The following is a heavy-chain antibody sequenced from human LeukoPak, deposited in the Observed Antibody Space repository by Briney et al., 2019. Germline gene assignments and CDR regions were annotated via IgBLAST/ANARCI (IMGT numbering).Heavy chain of an antibody. J-gene: IGHJ1*01. CDR1: GFGFNYYG. CDR2: ISYDERGK. V-gene: IGHV3-30*03. CDR3: STDGTPKFEH. D-gene: IGHD3-16*01. Sequence: GGSLRLSCAASGFGFNYYGMVWFRQSPGKGLEWVATISYDERGKHYADSVQGRFTISRDNSKSVLYLQLDYLRPEDTADYYCSTDGTPKFEHWGQGTLVTVSS.